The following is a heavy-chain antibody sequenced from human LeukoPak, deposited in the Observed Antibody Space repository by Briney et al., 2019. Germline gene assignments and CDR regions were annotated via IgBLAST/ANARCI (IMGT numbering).Heavy chain of an antibody. CDR2: TVSRGTT. V-gene: IGHV3-23*01. CDR1: GFTFTSDA. CDR3: VPRSRGMDV. D-gene: IGHD3-10*01. Sequence: GGSLRLSCVASGFTFTSDAMNWVRQAPGKGLEWVSSTVSRGTTQYADSVKGRFIISRDNSKNTLYLQMNSLRAEDTAVYYCVPRSRGMDVWGQGTTVIVSS. J-gene: IGHJ6*02.